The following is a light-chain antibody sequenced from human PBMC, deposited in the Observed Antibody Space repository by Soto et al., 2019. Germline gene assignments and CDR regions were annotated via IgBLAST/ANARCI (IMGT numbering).Light chain of an antibody. CDR2: EVS. CDR3: CSYAGRSTWA. Sequence: QSALTQPASVSGSPGQSITISCTGSSSDVGSDNLVSWYQQHPGKVPKLIIYEVSKRPSGISHRFSGSKSGNTASLKISGLQAEDEADYHCCSYAGRSTWAFGGGTKVTVL. J-gene: IGLJ2*01. CDR1: SSDVGSDNL. V-gene: IGLV2-23*02.